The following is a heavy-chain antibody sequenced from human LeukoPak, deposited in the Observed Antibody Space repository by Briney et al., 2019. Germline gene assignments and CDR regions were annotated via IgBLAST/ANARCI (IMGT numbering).Heavy chain of an antibody. V-gene: IGHV4-39*07. CDR3: AASRYSSGWYYFDY. CDR2: VYYSGTT. CDR1: GDSISLSFYY. J-gene: IGHJ4*02. Sequence: PSETLSLTCSVSGDSISLSFYYWGWIRQPPGKALEWIGSVYYSGTTSYNPSLKSRVTISVDMSKNQFSLKLSSVTAADTAVYYCAASRYSSGWYYFDYWGQGTLVTVSS. D-gene: IGHD6-19*01.